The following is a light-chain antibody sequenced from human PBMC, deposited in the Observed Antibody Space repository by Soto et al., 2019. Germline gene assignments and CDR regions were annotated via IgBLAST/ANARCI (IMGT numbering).Light chain of an antibody. CDR2: DNN. Sequence: QSVLTQSPSVSAAPGQQVTISCSGSSSNIGNNYVSWYQQLPGTAPKLLIYDNNKRPSGIPDRFSGSKSGTSGTLDITGLQTGDEADYYCVTWDGSLPGEVFGGGTKLTVL. CDR1: SSNIGNNY. V-gene: IGLV1-51*01. J-gene: IGLJ2*01. CDR3: VTWDGSLPGEV.